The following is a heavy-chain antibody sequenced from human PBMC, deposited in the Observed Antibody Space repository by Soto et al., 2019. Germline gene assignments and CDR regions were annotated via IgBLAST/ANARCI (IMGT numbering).Heavy chain of an antibody. Sequence: QVQLVESGGGVVQPGRSLRLSCAASGFTFSSYGMHWVRQAPGKALEWVAVIWYDGSNKYYADSVKGRFTISRDNSKNTLYLQMNSLRAEDTAVYYCERDTGGMDVCGQGTTGTVSS. V-gene: IGHV3-33*01. CDR2: IWYDGSNK. CDR1: GFTFSSYG. CDR3: ERDTGGMDV. J-gene: IGHJ6*02.